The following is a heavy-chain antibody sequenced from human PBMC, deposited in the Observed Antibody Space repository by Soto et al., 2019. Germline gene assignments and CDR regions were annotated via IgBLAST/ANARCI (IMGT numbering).Heavy chain of an antibody. J-gene: IGHJ5*02. Sequence: GGSLRLSCAASGFTFSAYVMSWVRQAPGKGLEWVSGISGSGGTTYYADSVKGRFTISRDNSKNTMYLQMNSLRAEDTAVYYCGKDVLSSSGWYQDSPWGQGTLVTVSS. CDR2: ISGSGGTT. CDR3: GKDVLSSSGWYQDSP. V-gene: IGHV3-23*01. CDR1: GFTFSAYV. D-gene: IGHD6-19*01.